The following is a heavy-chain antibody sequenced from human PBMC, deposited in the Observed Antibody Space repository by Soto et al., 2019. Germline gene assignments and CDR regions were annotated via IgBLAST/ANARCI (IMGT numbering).Heavy chain of an antibody. D-gene: IGHD3-16*01. V-gene: IGHV4-4*02. Sequence: SETLSLTCDVSGGFIQTDTWWTWVRQSPGKGLEWIGEIYHSGSALYNPSLNNRLTIPIDKSKKQFSLTLTSVTAADTALYFCVRAFSVLITNCFDLWGQGIQVTVSS. CDR1: GGFIQTDTW. CDR2: IYHSGSA. CDR3: VRAFSVLITNCFDL. J-gene: IGHJ5*02.